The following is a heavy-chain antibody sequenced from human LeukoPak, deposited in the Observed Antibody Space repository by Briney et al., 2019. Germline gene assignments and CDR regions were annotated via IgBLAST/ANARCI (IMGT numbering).Heavy chain of an antibody. CDR1: GGSFSGYY. J-gene: IGHJ6*02. V-gene: IGHV4-34*01. CDR2: INHSGST. D-gene: IGHD6-13*01. CDR3: ARAKRQLSARIYYYYYYGMDV. Sequence: SETLSLTCAVYGGSFSGYYWSWIRQPPGKGLEWIGEINHSGSTNYNPSLKSRVTISVDTSKNQFSLKLSSVTAADTAVYYCARAKRQLSARIYYYYYYGMDVWGQGTTVTVSS.